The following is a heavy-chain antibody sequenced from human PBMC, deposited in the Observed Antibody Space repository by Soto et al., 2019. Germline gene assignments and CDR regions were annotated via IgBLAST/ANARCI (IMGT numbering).Heavy chain of an antibody. CDR3: ARRGVLPLYYFDY. CDR1: SGSISSSNC. J-gene: IGHJ4*02. V-gene: IGHV4-4*02. D-gene: IGHD3-10*01. Sequence: PSETLSLTCAVSSGSISSSNCWRWVRQPPGKGLEWIGEIYHSGSTNYNPSLKSRVTISVDKSKNQFSLKLSSVTAADTAVYYCARRGVLPLYYFDYWGQGTLVTVSS. CDR2: IYHSGST.